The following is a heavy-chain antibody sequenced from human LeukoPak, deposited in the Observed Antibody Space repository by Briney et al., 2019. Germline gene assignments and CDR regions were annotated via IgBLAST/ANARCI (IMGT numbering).Heavy chain of an antibody. CDR1: GYTYSSYD. Sequence: ASVKVSCKASGYTYSSYDANWGRRATGQGLEGLGWMNPNSVNTGYAQNFQGRVTTTMNTSITTAYMELSSLRSEDTAVYYCARALSWTTESYYYMDVWGKGTTVTVSS. V-gene: IGHV1-8*01. CDR3: ARALSWTTESYYYMDV. J-gene: IGHJ6*03. D-gene: IGHD3/OR15-3a*01. CDR2: MNPNSVNT.